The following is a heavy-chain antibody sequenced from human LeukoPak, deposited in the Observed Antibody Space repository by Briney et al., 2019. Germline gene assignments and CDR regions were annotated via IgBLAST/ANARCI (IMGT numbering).Heavy chain of an antibody. D-gene: IGHD1-26*01. V-gene: IGHV4-34*01. CDR2: INHSGST. Sequence: PSETLSLTCAVYGGSFSGYYWSWIRQPPGKGLEWIGEINHSGSTNYNPSLKSRVTISVDTSKNQFSLKLSSLTAADTAVYYCARTYTRGTYFDSWGQGTLVTVSS. CDR3: ARTYTRGTYFDS. J-gene: IGHJ4*02. CDR1: GGSFSGYY.